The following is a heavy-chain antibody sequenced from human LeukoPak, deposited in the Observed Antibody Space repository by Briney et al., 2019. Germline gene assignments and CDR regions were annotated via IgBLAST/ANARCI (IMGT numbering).Heavy chain of an antibody. CDR3: ARDLNWETY. CDR1: GFTFSSYA. Sequence: PGGSLRLSCAASGFTFSSYAMSWVRQAPGQGLEWVSVISGSGGFTYYADSVKGRFTISRDNSKNTLYLQMNSLRAEDTAVYYCARDLNWETYWGQGTLVSVSS. CDR2: ISGSGGFT. D-gene: IGHD7-27*01. J-gene: IGHJ4*02. V-gene: IGHV3-23*01.